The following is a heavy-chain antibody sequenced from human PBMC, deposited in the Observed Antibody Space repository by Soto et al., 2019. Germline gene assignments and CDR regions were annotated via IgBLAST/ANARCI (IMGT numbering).Heavy chain of an antibody. D-gene: IGHD3-3*01. J-gene: IGHJ6*02. Sequence: QVQVVQSGDEVKETGASVRVSCKTSGYSFTAYGIIWVRQAPGQGLEWMGWISCYNGKTKYAQKVQGRVTMTTDTSTSTPYMEVRSLRSDGTAIYYCERDAPPPELRFLKWHNYDYNGMDVWGQGTTVTVSS. CDR1: GYSFTAYG. V-gene: IGHV1-18*01. CDR2: ISCYNGKT. CDR3: ERDAPPPELRFLKWHNYDYNGMDV.